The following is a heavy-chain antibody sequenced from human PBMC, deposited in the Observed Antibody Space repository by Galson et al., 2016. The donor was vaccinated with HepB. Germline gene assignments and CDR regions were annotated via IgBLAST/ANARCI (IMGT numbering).Heavy chain of an antibody. J-gene: IGHJ5*02. CDR2: ISTTGSAI. Sequence: SLRLSCAASGFTFSNFDMNWVRQAPGKGPEWISYISTTGSAICYADSVKGRFTISRDNAQSSVSLQMNSLRAEDTAIYYCARGSWFDPWGQGTLVTVSS. CDR1: GFTFSNFD. V-gene: IGHV3-48*03. CDR3: ARGSWFDP.